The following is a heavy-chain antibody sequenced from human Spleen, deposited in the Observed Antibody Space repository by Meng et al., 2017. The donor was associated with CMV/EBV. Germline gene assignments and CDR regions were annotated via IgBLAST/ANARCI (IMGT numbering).Heavy chain of an antibody. CDR1: GYTFTSYY. CDR3: SLRIAAAGTDY. J-gene: IGHJ4*02. D-gene: IGHD6-13*01. CDR2: INPSGGST. Sequence: AEGKKPGASVKVSCKASGYTFTSYYMHWVRQAPGQGLEWMGIINPSGGSTSYAQKFQGRVTMTRDTSTSTVYMELSSLRSEDTAVYYCSLRIAAAGTDYWGQGTLVTVFS. V-gene: IGHV1-46*01.